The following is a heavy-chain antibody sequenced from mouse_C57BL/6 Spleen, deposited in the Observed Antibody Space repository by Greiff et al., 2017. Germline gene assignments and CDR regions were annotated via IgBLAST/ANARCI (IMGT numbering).Heavy chain of an antibody. Sequence: QVQLQQSGAELARPGASVKLSCKASGYTFTSYGISWVKQRTGQGLEWIGEIYPRSGNTYYNEKFKGKATLTADKSSSTAYMELRSLTSEDSAVYFCARNYYGSSYVGNFDYWGQGTTLTVSS. D-gene: IGHD1-1*01. CDR3: ARNYYGSSYVGNFDY. V-gene: IGHV1-81*01. CDR2: IYPRSGNT. J-gene: IGHJ2*01. CDR1: GYTFTSYG.